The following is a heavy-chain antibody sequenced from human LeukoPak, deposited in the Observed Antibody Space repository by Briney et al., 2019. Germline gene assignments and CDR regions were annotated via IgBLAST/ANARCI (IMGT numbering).Heavy chain of an antibody. V-gene: IGHV3-30-3*01. D-gene: IGHD2-2*01. CDR3: ARDGPWAVVVPFGFDY. J-gene: IGHJ4*02. CDR1: GFTFSSYA. Sequence: AGGSLRLSCAASGFTFSSYAMHWVRQAPGKGLEWVAVISYDGSSKYYADSVKGRFTISRDNSKNTLYLQMNSLRAEDTAVYYCARDGPWAVVVPFGFDYWGQGTLVTVSS. CDR2: ISYDGSSK.